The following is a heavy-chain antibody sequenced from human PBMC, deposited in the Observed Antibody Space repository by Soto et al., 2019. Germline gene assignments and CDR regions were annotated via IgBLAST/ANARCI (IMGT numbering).Heavy chain of an antibody. CDR1: GFTFSSYS. CDR3: ARDPYGSSTSCLGWFDP. CDR2: ISSSSSYI. J-gene: IGHJ5*02. D-gene: IGHD2-2*01. Sequence: PGGSLRLSCAASGFTFSSYSMNWVRQAPGKGLEWVSSISSSSSYIYYADSVKGRFTISRDNAKNSLYLQMNSLRAEATAVYYCARDPYGSSTSCLGWFDPWGQGALVTVSS. V-gene: IGHV3-21*01.